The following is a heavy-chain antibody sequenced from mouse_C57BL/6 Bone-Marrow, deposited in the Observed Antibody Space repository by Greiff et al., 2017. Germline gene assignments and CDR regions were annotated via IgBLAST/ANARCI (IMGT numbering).Heavy chain of an antibody. V-gene: IGHV1-54*01. CDR1: GYAFTNYL. Sequence: VQLQQSGAELVRPGTSVKVSCKASGYAFTNYLIEWVKQRPGQGLEWIGVINPGSGGTNYNEKFKGKATLTADKSSSTAYMQLSSLTSEDSAVYFCAREDDGYYPVYWGQGTTLTVSS. D-gene: IGHD2-3*01. CDR2: INPGSGGT. J-gene: IGHJ2*01. CDR3: AREDDGYYPVY.